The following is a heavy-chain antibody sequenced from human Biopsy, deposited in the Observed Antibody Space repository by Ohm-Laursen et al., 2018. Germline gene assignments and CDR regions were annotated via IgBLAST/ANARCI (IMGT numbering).Heavy chain of an antibody. D-gene: IGHD2/OR15-2a*01. CDR2: IYSGGNT. CDR1: GYSIIPSGPEN. CDR3: ARGMRTTGWPYFDY. V-gene: IGHV4-61*01. J-gene: IGHJ4*02. Sequence: TLSLTCTFSGYSIIPSGPENWSWIRQPPGQGLQYIGFIYSGGNTNYNPSLRSRVTMSVDTSKNQFSLRLNSVTAADTAVYYCARGMRTTGWPYFDYWGQGILVTVSS.